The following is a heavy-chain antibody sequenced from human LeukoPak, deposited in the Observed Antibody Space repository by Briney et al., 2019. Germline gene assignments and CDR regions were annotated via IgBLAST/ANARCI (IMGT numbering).Heavy chain of an antibody. CDR2: IKEDGSEQ. J-gene: IGHJ4*02. D-gene: IGHD6-19*01. V-gene: IGHV3-7*05. CDR3: ARAGDSSGCDY. CDR1: GFPHRSYW. Sequence: GGPLTLLCLASGFPHRSYWMNWVRQAPGKGLAGVANIKEDGSEQYYVDYVEGRFNISRDNTKNSLYLKMNILRAEDTSVYYCARAGDSSGCDYWGQGTLVTVSS.